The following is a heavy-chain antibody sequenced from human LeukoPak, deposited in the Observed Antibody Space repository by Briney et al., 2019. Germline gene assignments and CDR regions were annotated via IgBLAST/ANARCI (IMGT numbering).Heavy chain of an antibody. CDR1: GFTFSSXX. V-gene: IGHV3-33*01. CDR3: ARAGYCSGGSCYGSDY. Sequence: PGGSLRLSCAASGFTFSSXXXXXXRQAPGKGLXWXXXXWYDGSIQYYADSVKXRFTXSRDNSKNTLYLQMDSLRAEDTAVYYCARAGYCSGGSCYGSDYWGQGTLVSVSS. J-gene: IGHJ4*02. CDR2: XWYDGSIQ. D-gene: IGHD2-15*01.